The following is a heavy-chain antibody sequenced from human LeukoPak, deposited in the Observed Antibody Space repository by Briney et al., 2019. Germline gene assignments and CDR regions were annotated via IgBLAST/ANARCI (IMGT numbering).Heavy chain of an antibody. Sequence: SETLSLTCTVSGGSISSSSYYWGWIRQPPGKGLEWIGSIYYSGSTYYNPSLKSRVTISVDTSKNQFSLKLSSVTAADTAVYYCARDIGYPDYWGQGTLVTVSS. V-gene: IGHV4-39*02. CDR3: ARDIGYPDY. D-gene: IGHD5-18*01. CDR2: IYYSGST. CDR1: GGSISSSSYY. J-gene: IGHJ4*02.